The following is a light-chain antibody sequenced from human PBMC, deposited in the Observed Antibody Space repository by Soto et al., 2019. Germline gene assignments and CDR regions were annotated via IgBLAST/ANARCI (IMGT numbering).Light chain of an antibody. J-gene: IGLJ1*01. CDR3: SSYTSISTYV. V-gene: IGLV2-14*01. Sequence: QSALTQPASVSGSPGQSITISCTGTSSDVGGYNVVSWYQQHPGKAPKLMLYDVRNRPAGVSNRFSGSKSVNTASLTISVLQAEDEADYYCSSYTSISTYVFGTGTKLTVL. CDR2: DVR. CDR1: SSDVGGYNV.